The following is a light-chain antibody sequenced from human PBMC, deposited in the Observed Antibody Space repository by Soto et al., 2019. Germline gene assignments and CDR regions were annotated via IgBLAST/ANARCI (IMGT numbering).Light chain of an antibody. CDR2: DAS. J-gene: IGKJ5*01. CDR3: QQRSNWPIT. CDR1: QGVSSN. Sequence: ELVLTQSPVTLSSSAGERATLSCRASQGVSSNLAWYQQKPCQAPRLLIYDASNRATGIPARFSGSGSGTDFTLTVSSLQPEDFAVYYCQQRSNWPITFGQGTRLEIK. V-gene: IGKV3-11*01.